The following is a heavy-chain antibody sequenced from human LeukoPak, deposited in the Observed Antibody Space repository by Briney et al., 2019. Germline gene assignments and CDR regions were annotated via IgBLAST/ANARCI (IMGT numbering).Heavy chain of an antibody. J-gene: IGHJ3*02. D-gene: IGHD1-26*01. CDR1: GYSFTSYW. CDR3: ARGVVGATSYCAFDI. V-gene: IGHV5-51*01. Sequence: GESLKISCKGSGYSFTSYWIGWVRQMPGKGLEWMGIIYPGDSDTRYSPSFQGQVTISADKSISTAYLQWSSLEAPDTAMYYCARGVVGATSYCAFDIWGQGTMVTVSS. CDR2: IYPGDSDT.